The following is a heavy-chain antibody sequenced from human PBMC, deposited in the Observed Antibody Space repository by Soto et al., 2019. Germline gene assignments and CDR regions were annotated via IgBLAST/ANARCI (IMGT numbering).Heavy chain of an antibody. V-gene: IGHV4-39*01. Sequence: SETLSLTCTVSGGSISSSSYYWGWIRQPPGKGLEWIGSIYYSGSTYYNPSLKSRVTISVDTSKNQFSLKLSSVTAADTAVYYCARGRRDIYSSGWSSIKYYFDYWGQGTLVTVSS. D-gene: IGHD6-19*01. CDR1: GGSISSSSYY. CDR2: IYYSGST. CDR3: ARGRRDIYSSGWSSIKYYFDY. J-gene: IGHJ4*02.